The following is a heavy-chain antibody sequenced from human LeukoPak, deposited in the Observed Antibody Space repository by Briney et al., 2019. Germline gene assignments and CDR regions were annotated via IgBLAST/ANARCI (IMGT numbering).Heavy chain of an antibody. CDR2: ISSSRSFT. V-gene: IGHV3-11*06. Sequence: PGGSLRLSCAASGFSFSDHYMSWIRQAPGKGLEWVSYISSSRSFTNYADSVKGRFTISRDNAKNSLYLQMNSLRDEDTAVYYCARDQDYALDYWGQGTLVTVSS. J-gene: IGHJ4*02. D-gene: IGHD3-16*01. CDR3: ARDQDYALDY. CDR1: GFSFSDHY.